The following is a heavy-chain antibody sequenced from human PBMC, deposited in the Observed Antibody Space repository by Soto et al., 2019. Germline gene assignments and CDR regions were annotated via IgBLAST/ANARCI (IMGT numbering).Heavy chain of an antibody. V-gene: IGHV3-23*01. CDR2: ISGSGGST. CDR3: AKAGAGYCSGGSCPDYYYYYMDV. J-gene: IGHJ6*03. CDR1: GFTFSSYA. D-gene: IGHD2-15*01. Sequence: GGSLRLSCAASGFTFSSYAMSWVRQAPGKGLEWVSAISGSGGSTYYADSVKGRFTISRDNSKNTLYLQMNSLRAEDTAVYYCAKAGAGYCSGGSCPDYYYYYMDVWGKGTTVTVSS.